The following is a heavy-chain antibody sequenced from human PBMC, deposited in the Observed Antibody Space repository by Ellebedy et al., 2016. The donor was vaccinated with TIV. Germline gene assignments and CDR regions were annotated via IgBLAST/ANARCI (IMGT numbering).Heavy chain of an antibody. J-gene: IGHJ4*02. D-gene: IGHD1-26*01. Sequence: GGSLRLXXAASGFTFSSYGMHWVRQAPGKGLEWVAVISYDGSNKYYADSVKGRFTISRDNSKNTLYLQMNSLRAEDTAVYYCAKDQGELKGPSLSALWGQGTLVTVSS. V-gene: IGHV3-30*18. CDR1: GFTFSSYG. CDR2: ISYDGSNK. CDR3: AKDQGELKGPSLSAL.